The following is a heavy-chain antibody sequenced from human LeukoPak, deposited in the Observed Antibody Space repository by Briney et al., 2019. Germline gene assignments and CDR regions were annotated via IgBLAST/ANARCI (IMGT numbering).Heavy chain of an antibody. CDR3: TRDSVVLLYFDWYTGPDALDI. CDR1: GFTFGDYA. J-gene: IGHJ3*02. D-gene: IGHD3-9*01. V-gene: IGHV3-49*03. CDR2: IRSKAYGGTT. Sequence: PGGSLRLSCTASGFTFGDYAMSWFRQAPGKGLEWVGFIRSKAYGGTTEYAASVKGRFTISRDDSKSIAYLQMNSLKTEDTAVYYCTRDSVVLLYFDWYTGPDALDIWGQGTMVTVSS.